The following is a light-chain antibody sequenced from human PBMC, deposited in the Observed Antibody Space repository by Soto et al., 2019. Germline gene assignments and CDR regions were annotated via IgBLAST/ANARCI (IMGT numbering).Light chain of an antibody. J-gene: IGKJ1*01. CDR2: GAS. CDR1: QSVSSN. CDR3: QQYNNGPPWT. Sequence: EIVMTQSPATLSVSPGERATLSCRASQSVSSNLAWYQQKPGQAPRLLIYGASTRATGIPARFSGSGSGTEFTVTISSLQSEDFAFYYCQQYNNGPPWTFGQGTKVEIK. V-gene: IGKV3-15*01.